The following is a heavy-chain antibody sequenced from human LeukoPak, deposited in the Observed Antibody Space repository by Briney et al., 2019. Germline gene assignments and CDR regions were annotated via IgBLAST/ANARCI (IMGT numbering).Heavy chain of an antibody. CDR3: ARQSFAPFQVGPETPIES. V-gene: IGHV4-34*12. J-gene: IGHJ4*02. CDR2: IFYSGIT. CDR1: RFSFSAYH. D-gene: IGHD1-26*01. Sequence: GSLTLSCEVSRFSFSAYHMGWVRRAPGKGLEWIGNIFYSGITNYNPSLRSRVTISLDTSKNQFSLKLTSVTAADTAVYYCARQSFAPFQVGPETPIESSGQGTLATVSS.